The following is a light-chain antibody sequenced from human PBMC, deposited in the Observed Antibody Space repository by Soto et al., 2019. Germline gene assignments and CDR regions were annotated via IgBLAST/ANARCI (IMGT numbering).Light chain of an antibody. CDR3: AAWDDSLNGRYV. CDR1: SSHIGSNT. Sequence: QLVLTQPPSASGTPGQRVIISCSGSSSHIGSNTVNWYQQLPGTAPKLLIYSNNQRPSGVPDRFSGSKSGTSASLAISGLQSEDEADAYCAAWDDSLNGRYVFGTGTKLTVL. J-gene: IGLJ1*01. V-gene: IGLV1-44*01. CDR2: SNN.